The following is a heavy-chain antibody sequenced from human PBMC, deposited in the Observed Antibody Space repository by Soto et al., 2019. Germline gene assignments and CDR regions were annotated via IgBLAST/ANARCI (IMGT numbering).Heavy chain of an antibody. V-gene: IGHV6-1*01. Sequence: SQTLSLTCVISGDSVSSNSAAWTWIRQSPSRGLEWLGRTYYRSTWSNDYAISVKSRITINADTSNNQFSLHLNSVTPDDTAVYYCANTYYYDSSGYSGGIPSWFDPWGQGTLVTVSS. J-gene: IGHJ5*02. CDR3: ANTYYYDSSGYSGGIPSWFDP. D-gene: IGHD3-22*01. CDR2: TYYRSTWSN. CDR1: GDSVSSNSAA.